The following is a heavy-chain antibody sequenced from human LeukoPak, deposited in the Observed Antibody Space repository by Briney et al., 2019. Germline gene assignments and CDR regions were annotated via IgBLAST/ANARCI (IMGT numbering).Heavy chain of an antibody. CDR1: GFTFSSYA. CDR2: ISYDGSNK. V-gene: IGHV3-30-3*01. CDR3: AKGRYYGSGRNYYYYGMDV. Sequence: GGSLRLSCAASGFTFSSYAMHWVRQAPGKGLEWVAVISYDGSNKYYADSVKGRFTISRDNSKNTLYLQMNSLRAEDTALYYCAKGRYYGSGRNYYYYGMDVWGQGTTVTVSS. J-gene: IGHJ6*02. D-gene: IGHD3-10*01.